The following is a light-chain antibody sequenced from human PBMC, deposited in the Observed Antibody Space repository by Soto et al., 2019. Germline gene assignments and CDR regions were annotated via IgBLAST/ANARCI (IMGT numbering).Light chain of an antibody. V-gene: IGKV3-15*01. CDR3: QQYKNWPPLT. CDR2: GAF. CDR1: QSVSYN. J-gene: IGKJ4*01. Sequence: EIVMTQSPATLSVSPGERATLSCRASQSVSYNLAWYQQKPGQGPRLLIYGAFTRATGIPARFSGSGSGTEFTLTISSLQSEDFGVYYCQQYKNWPPLTFGGGTKVESK.